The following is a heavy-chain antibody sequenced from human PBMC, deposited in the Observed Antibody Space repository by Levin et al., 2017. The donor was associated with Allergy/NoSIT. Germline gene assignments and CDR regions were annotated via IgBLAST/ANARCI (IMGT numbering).Heavy chain of an antibody. CDR1: GFTFSRYA. CDR2: MAGSGDST. V-gene: IGHV3-23*01. Sequence: GESLKISFAASGFTFSRYAMSWVRQAPGKGLEWVSAMAGSGDSTYYADSVKGRFTISRDNSKNTLYLQINSLRAEDTAVYYCAKRESGAGGLYYFDYWGQGTLVTVSS. CDR3: AKRESGAGGLYYFDY. D-gene: IGHD3-10*01. J-gene: IGHJ4*02.